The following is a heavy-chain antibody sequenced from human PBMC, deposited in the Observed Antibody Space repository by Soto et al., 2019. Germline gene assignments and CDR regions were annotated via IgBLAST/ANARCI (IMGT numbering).Heavy chain of an antibody. V-gene: IGHV4-39*01. CDR2: IYYSGST. D-gene: IGHD2-21*02. CDR3: ARQRTSVVTQAYFDS. Sequence: PSETLSLTCTVTGDSINNRSYYWGWIRQPPGKGLEWIGSIYYSGSTYNNPSLKSRVSMSVDTSKNQFSLKLRSVTAADTALYYCARQRTSVVTQAYFDSWGQGSQVTVSS. J-gene: IGHJ4*02. CDR1: GDSINNRSYY.